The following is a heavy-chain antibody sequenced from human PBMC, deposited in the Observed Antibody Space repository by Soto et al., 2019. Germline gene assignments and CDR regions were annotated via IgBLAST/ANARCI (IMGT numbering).Heavy chain of an antibody. CDR2: ISYDGTNK. V-gene: IGHV3-30-3*01. J-gene: IGHJ4*02. D-gene: IGHD7-27*01. Sequence: QVQLVESGEGVVQPGGSRRLPGPASGFSFSIFLIHWVRQAPGKGREWVALISYDGTNKFYADSVKGRFTISRDNSKSTLYLQVDSLRPEDAAVYYCARDPKTSGGQNWAFNYFDSWGQGTLVTVSS. CDR1: GFSFSIFL. CDR3: ARDPKTSGGQNWAFNYFDS.